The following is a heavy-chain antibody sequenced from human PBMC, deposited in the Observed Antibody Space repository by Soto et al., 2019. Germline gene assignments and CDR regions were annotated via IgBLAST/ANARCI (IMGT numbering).Heavy chain of an antibody. D-gene: IGHD3-9*01. CDR3: ARSHYDILTGYTPSSRMDY. CDR1: GGTFSSYT. Sequence: GASVKVSCKASGGTFSSYTISWVRQAPGQGLEWMGRIIPILGIANYAQKFQGRVTITADKSTSTAYMELSSLRSEDTAVYYCARSHYDILTGYTPSSRMDYWGQGTLVTVSS. V-gene: IGHV1-69*02. J-gene: IGHJ4*02. CDR2: IIPILGIA.